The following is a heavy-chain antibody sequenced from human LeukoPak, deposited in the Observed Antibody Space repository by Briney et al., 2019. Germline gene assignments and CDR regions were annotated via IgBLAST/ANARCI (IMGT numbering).Heavy chain of an antibody. D-gene: IGHD2-15*01. CDR1: GYTLTELS. CDR3: ATDRPIGSSGGSCYDPNVVFDI. Sequence: GASVKVSCKVSGYTLTELSMHWVRQAPGKGLEWMGGFDPEDGETIYAQKFQGRVTMTEDTSTDTAYMELSSLRSEDTAVYYCATDRPIGSSGGSCYDPNVVFDIWGQGTMVTVSS. V-gene: IGHV1-24*01. CDR2: FDPEDGET. J-gene: IGHJ3*02.